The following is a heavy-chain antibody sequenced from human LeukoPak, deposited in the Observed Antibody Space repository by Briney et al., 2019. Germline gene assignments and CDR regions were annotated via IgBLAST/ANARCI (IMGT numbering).Heavy chain of an antibody. Sequence: ASVKVSCKASGYTFTSYGISWVRQAPGQGLEWMGWISAYNGNTDYAQKLQGRVTMTTDTSTSTAYMELRSLRSDDTAVYYCARRVTAIGYYYYGMDVWGQGTTVTVSS. CDR2: ISAYNGNT. J-gene: IGHJ6*02. CDR3: ARRVTAIGYYYYGMDV. V-gene: IGHV1-18*01. D-gene: IGHD2-21*02. CDR1: GYTFTSYG.